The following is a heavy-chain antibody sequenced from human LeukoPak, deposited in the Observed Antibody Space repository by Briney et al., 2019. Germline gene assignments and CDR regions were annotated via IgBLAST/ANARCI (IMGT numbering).Heavy chain of an antibody. Sequence: ASVKVSCKASGYTFTTYAMHSVRQAPGQRLEWMGWINAGNGNTKYSQKFQGRVTITRDTSASTAYMELSSLRSEDTAVYYCARTTAMVTIFDYWGQGTLVTVSS. CDR1: GYTFTTYA. V-gene: IGHV1-3*01. CDR2: INAGNGNT. J-gene: IGHJ4*02. CDR3: ARTTAMVTIFDY. D-gene: IGHD5-18*01.